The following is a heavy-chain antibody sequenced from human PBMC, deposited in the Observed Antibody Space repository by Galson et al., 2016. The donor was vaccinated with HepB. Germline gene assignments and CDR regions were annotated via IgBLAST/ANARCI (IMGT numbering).Heavy chain of an antibody. CDR3: ARNREFTGDFDY. J-gene: IGHJ4*02. D-gene: IGHD7-27*01. Sequence: SVKVSCKASGYTFTNYDINWVRQATGQGLGWLGWMTPNSGKTGYAQKFQGRLTLTRDTSTSTAYMELSSPTSDDTAVYFCARNREFTGDFDYWGQGALVTVSS. CDR2: MTPNSGKT. V-gene: IGHV1-8*01. CDR1: GYTFTNYD.